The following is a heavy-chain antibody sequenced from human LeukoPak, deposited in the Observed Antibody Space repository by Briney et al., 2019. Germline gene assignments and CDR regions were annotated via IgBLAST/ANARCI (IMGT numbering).Heavy chain of an antibody. D-gene: IGHD3-3*01. J-gene: IGHJ4*02. CDR3: AREGSRDFWSGPVYYFDY. Sequence: SETLSLTCTVSGGSISNYYWSWIRQPPGKGLEWIGYIHYSGSTYYNPPLTSRVTISIDTSKNQLSLRLSSVTAADTAVYYCAREGSRDFWSGPVYYFDYWGQGTLVTVSS. CDR2: IHYSGST. CDR1: GGSISNYY. V-gene: IGHV4-59*01.